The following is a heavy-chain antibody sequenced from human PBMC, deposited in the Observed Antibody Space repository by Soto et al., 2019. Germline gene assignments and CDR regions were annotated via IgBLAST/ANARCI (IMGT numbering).Heavy chain of an antibody. J-gene: IGHJ4*02. Sequence: ASVKVSCKASGYTFTSYAMHWVRQAPGQRLEWMGWINAGNGNTKYSQKFQGRVTITRDTSASTAYMELSSLRSEDTAVYYCAREAYYYDSSGYYEGGFDYWGQGTLVTVSS. V-gene: IGHV1-3*01. CDR2: INAGNGNT. CDR1: GYTFTSYA. D-gene: IGHD3-22*01. CDR3: AREAYYYDSSGYYEGGFDY.